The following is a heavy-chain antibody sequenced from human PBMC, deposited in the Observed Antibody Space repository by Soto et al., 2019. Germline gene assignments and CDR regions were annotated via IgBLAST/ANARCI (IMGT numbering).Heavy chain of an antibody. CDR3: ARAGIVGAYFDY. Sequence: QVQLVESGGGVVQPGRSLRLSCAASGFTFSSYAMHWVRQAPGKGLEWVAVISYDGSNKYYADSVKGRFTISRDNSKNTLYLQMNSLRAEDTAVDYCARAGIVGAYFDYWGQGTLVTVSS. J-gene: IGHJ4*02. V-gene: IGHV3-30-3*01. CDR1: GFTFSSYA. CDR2: ISYDGSNK. D-gene: IGHD1-26*01.